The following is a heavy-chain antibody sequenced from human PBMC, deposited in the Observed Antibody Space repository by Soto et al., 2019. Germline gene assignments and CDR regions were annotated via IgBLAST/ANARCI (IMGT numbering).Heavy chain of an antibody. Sequence: GGSLRLSCAASGFTFDDYAMHWVRQAPGKGLEWVSGISWNSGSIGYADSVKGRFTISRDNAKNSLYLQMNSLRAEDKALYYCAKARVVAALYSSGWYYFDYWGQGTLVTVSS. CDR3: AKARVVAALYSSGWYYFDY. D-gene: IGHD6-19*01. J-gene: IGHJ4*02. CDR2: ISWNSGSI. V-gene: IGHV3-9*01. CDR1: GFTFDDYA.